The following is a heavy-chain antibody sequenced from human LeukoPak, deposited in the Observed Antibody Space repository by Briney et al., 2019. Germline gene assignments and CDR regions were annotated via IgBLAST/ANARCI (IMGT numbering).Heavy chain of an antibody. CDR1: GFTFSSYW. CDR3: ARRKTAFYFASGTYAFDY. D-gene: IGHD3-10*01. V-gene: IGHV3-7*01. Sequence: GGSLRLSCAASGFTFSSYWMSWVRQAPGKGLEWVANTKQDGSEKYYVDSVKGRFTISRDNAKNSVYLQMNSLTAEDTAVYYCARRKTAFYFASGTYAFDYWGQGTLVTVSS. CDR2: TKQDGSEK. J-gene: IGHJ4*02.